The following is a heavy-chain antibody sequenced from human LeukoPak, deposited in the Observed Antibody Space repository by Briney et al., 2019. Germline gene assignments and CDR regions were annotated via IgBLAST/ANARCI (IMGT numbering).Heavy chain of an antibody. Sequence: GGSLRLSCAASGFTFSTYWMHWVRQAPGKGLVWVSRINSDGSSTTYADSVKARFTISRDNSKNTLYLQMNSLRAEDTAVYYCARGTDAFDVWGQGTMVTVSS. CDR2: INSDGSST. CDR3: ARGTDAFDV. J-gene: IGHJ3*01. D-gene: IGHD1-14*01. V-gene: IGHV3-74*01. CDR1: GFTFSTYW.